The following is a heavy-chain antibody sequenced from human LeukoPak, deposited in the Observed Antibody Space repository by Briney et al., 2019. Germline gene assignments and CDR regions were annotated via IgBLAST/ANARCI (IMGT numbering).Heavy chain of an antibody. CDR3: ARDSSDFRSLIAH. CDR1: GGTFSKYS. V-gene: IGHV1-69*13. Sequence: SVKVSCKASGGTFSKYSISWVRQRPGQGLEWMGGITPLFGTANYAQKFQGRVTITADESASTAYMELSSLRSEDTAVYYCARDSSDFRSLIAHWGQGTLVTVSS. J-gene: IGHJ1*01. D-gene: IGHD3-3*01. CDR2: ITPLFGTA.